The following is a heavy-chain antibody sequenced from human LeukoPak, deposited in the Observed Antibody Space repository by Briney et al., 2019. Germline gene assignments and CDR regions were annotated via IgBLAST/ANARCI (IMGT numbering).Heavy chain of an antibody. CDR3: ARYYYDSSGYYYYFDY. V-gene: IGHV1-3*01. CDR1: GYTFTSYA. Sequence: GASVKVPCTASGYTFTSYAMHWVRQAPGQRLEWMGWINAGNGNTKYSQKFQGRVTITRDTSASTAYMELSSLRSEDTAVYYCARYYYDSSGYYYYFDYWGQGTLVTVSS. CDR2: INAGNGNT. D-gene: IGHD3-22*01. J-gene: IGHJ4*02.